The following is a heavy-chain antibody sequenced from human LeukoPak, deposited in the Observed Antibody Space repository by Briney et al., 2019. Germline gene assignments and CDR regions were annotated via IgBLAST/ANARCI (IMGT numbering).Heavy chain of an antibody. CDR3: ASPGYCSGGSCLDAFDI. Sequence: SETLSVTCTVSGGSISSSSYYWGWIRQPPGKGLEWIGSIYYSGSTYYNPSLKSRVTISVDTSKNQFSLKLSSVTAADTAVYYCASPGYCSGGSCLDAFDIWGQGTMVTVSS. CDR1: GGSISSSSYY. V-gene: IGHV4-39*01. CDR2: IYYSGST. J-gene: IGHJ3*02. D-gene: IGHD2-15*01.